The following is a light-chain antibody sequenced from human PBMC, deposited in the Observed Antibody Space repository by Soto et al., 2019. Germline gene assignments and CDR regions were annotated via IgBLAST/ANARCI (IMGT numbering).Light chain of an antibody. CDR1: QSLLHSNGY. CDR2: GSS. J-gene: IGKJ1*01. CDR3: QQYGGSPRT. V-gene: IGKV3-20*01. Sequence: DIVMTQSPLSLPVMPGEAASISCRSSQSLLHSNGYKFLDWYQQKPGQAPRLLIYGSSTRATDIPDRFSGSGSGTDFSLTISRLEPEDFAVYYCQQYGGSPRTFGQGTKVDIK.